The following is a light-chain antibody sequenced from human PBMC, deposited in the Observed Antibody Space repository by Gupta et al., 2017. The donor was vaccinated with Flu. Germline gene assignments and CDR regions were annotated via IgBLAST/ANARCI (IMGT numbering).Light chain of an antibody. Sequence: DIVMTQSPLPLLVTPGEPASISCRSSQSLLHSDGYNYLDWYLQRPGQSPHLLIYLGSNRASGVPDRFSGSGSGTDXTLKISXVEAEDLGVYYCMQTLQTPPITFGXGTRLEIK. J-gene: IGKJ5*01. CDR3: MQTLQTPPIT. CDR2: LGS. CDR1: QSLLHSDGYNY. V-gene: IGKV2-28*01.